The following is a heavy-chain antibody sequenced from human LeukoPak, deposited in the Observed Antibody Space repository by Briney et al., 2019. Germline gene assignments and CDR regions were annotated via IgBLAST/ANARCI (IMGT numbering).Heavy chain of an antibody. J-gene: IGHJ3*02. Sequence: PGGSLRLSCAASGFTFSTYSMNWVRQAPGKGLEWVAVISYDGSNKYYADSVKGRFTISRDNVKNTLFLQLNSLGAEDTALYYCARGWNTTPRSGFDIWGLGTMVTVSS. D-gene: IGHD1/OR15-1a*01. CDR2: ISYDGSNK. CDR3: ARGWNTTPRSGFDI. V-gene: IGHV3-30*03. CDR1: GFTFSTYS.